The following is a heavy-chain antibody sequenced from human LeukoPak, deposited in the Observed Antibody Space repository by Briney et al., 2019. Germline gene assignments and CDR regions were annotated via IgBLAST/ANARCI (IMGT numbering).Heavy chain of an antibody. Sequence: SQTLSLTCAISGDSVSSNSAAWNWIRQSPSRGLEWLGRTYYRSKWYNDYAVSVKSRITINPDTSKNQFSLKLSSVTAADTAVYYCARRIGSYGPEYFDYWGQGTLVTVSS. V-gene: IGHV6-1*01. CDR3: ARRIGSYGPEYFDY. CDR2: TYYRSKWYN. CDR1: GDSVSSNSAA. D-gene: IGHD5-18*01. J-gene: IGHJ4*02.